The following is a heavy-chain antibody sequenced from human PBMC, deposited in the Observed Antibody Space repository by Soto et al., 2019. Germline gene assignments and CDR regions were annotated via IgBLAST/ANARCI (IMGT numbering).Heavy chain of an antibody. J-gene: IGHJ6*02. CDR2: IIPIFGTA. Sequence: QVQLVQSGAEVKKPGSSVKVSCKASGGTFSSYAISWVRQAPGQGLEWMGGIIPIFGTANYAQKFQGRVTMTPDEATKTVYMELRSLRSEDTAVYYCARDAYSRGWYGGHRHGMDVWGQGTTVTVFS. V-gene: IGHV1-69*05. D-gene: IGHD6-19*01. CDR1: GGTFSSYA. CDR3: ARDAYSRGWYGGHRHGMDV.